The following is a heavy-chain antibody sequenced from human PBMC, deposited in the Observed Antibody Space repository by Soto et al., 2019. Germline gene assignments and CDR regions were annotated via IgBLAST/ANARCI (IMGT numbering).Heavy chain of an antibody. CDR3: ARYRGGSFYFDY. D-gene: IGHD1-26*01. Sequence: SETLSLTCAVSGGSISSGGYSWSWIRQPPGKGLEWIGYIYHSGSTYYNPSLKSRVTISVDTSKNQFSLKLSSVTAADTAVYYCARYRGGSFYFDYWGQGTLVTVSS. CDR1: GGSISSGGYS. V-gene: IGHV4-30-2*02. J-gene: IGHJ4*02. CDR2: IYHSGST.